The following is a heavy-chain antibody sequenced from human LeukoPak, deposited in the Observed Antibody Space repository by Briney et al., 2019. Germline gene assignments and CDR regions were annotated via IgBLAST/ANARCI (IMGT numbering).Heavy chain of an antibody. J-gene: IGHJ4*02. D-gene: IGHD3-10*01. V-gene: IGHV3-49*03. CDR1: GFTFGDYA. Sequence: PGGSLRLSCTASGFTFGDYAISWFRQAPGKGLEWVGFIRSKAYGGTTEYAASVKGRFTISRDDSKSIAYLQMNSLKTEDTAVYYCTRDSWLWFGELLPTHDYWGQGTLVTVSS. CDR2: IRSKAYGGTT. CDR3: TRDSWLWFGELLPTHDY.